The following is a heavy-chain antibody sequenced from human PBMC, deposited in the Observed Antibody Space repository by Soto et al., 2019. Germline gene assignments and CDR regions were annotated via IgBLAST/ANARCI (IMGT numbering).Heavy chain of an antibody. CDR3: ARGHGIAVAGTYNWFDP. J-gene: IGHJ5*02. V-gene: IGHV4-34*01. Sequence: PSETLSLTCAVYGGSFSGYYWSWIRQPPGKGLEWIGEINHSGSTNYNPSLKSRVTISVDTSKNQFSLKLSSVTAADTAAYYCARGHGIAVAGTYNWFDPWGQGTLVTSPQ. CDR2: INHSGST. D-gene: IGHD6-19*01. CDR1: GGSFSGYY.